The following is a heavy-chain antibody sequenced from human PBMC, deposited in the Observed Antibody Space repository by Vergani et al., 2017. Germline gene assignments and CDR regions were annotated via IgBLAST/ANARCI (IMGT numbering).Heavy chain of an antibody. CDR2: IKSTFDRGTT. V-gene: IGHV3-15*07. CDR3: TTDPRYCGDGSCYWLRDHHYYGMDV. D-gene: IGHD2-21*01. CDR1: GFSFRNAW. Sequence: EVQLVESGGGIVKPGGSLRLSCVASGFSFRNAWMNWVRRTPGKGLEWVGRIKSTFDRGTTDYAADVKCRFTISRADSKNTLFLQMNGLKTEDIGVYYCTTDPRYCGDGSCYWLRDHHYYGMDVWGQGTTVTVSS. J-gene: IGHJ6*02.